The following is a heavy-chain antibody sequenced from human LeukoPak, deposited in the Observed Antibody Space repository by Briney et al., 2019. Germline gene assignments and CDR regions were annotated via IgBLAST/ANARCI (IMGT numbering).Heavy chain of an antibody. V-gene: IGHV3-7*01. CDR3: TRLEYDCIIGRDY. Sequence: PGGSLRLSCAASGFTFSNYWMSWVRQAPGKGLEWVAGINKDGSEGFYVNSVKGRFTISRDNARNSLYLQINSLSAEDTAVYYCTRLEYDCIIGRDYWGQGALITVSP. D-gene: IGHD1-20*01. CDR2: INKDGSEG. CDR1: GFTFSNYW. J-gene: IGHJ4*02.